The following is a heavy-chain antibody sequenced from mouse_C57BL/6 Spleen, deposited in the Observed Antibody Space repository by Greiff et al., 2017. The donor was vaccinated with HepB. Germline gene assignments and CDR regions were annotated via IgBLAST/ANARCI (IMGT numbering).Heavy chain of an antibody. V-gene: IGHV1-82*01. J-gene: IGHJ3*01. Sequence: QVQLKQSGPELVKPGASVKISCKASGYAFSSSWMNWVKQRPGKGLEWIGRIYPGDGDTNYNGKFKGKATLTADKSSSTAYMQLSSLTSEDSAVYFCARDTGLYYDYDGLFFAYWGQGTLVTVSA. CDR2: IYPGDGDT. CDR3: ARDTGLYYDYDGLFFAY. D-gene: IGHD2-4*01. CDR1: GYAFSSSW.